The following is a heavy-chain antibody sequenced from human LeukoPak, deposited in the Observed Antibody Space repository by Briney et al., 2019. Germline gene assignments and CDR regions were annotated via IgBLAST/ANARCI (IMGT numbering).Heavy chain of an antibody. V-gene: IGHV3-21*01. CDR1: GFTFSSHT. CDR3: ARDPPYYYGSGSYPQVY. D-gene: IGHD3-10*01. J-gene: IGHJ4*02. Sequence: GGSLRLSCAASGFTFSSHTMHWVRQAPGKGLEWVSSITPSSTYTYYGDSVKGRFTISRDNVDKSLNLQMTGLRGDDTAVYFCARDPPYYYGSGSYPQVYWGQGTLVTVSS. CDR2: ITPSSTYT.